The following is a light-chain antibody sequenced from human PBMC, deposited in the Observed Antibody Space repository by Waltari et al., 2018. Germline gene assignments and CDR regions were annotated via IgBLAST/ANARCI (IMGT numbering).Light chain of an antibody. J-gene: IGLJ2*01. CDR2: EST. CDR3: CSFAGSSPHVV. Sequence: QSALTPPASVSGSPGQSLTISCTGTRSAVGTYTLFSWYQLHPGKAPKLIIYESTKRPSGVSSRFSGSKSGNTASLTISGLQAEDEADYYCCSFAGSSPHVVFGGGTKLTVL. CDR1: RSAVGTYTL. V-gene: IGLV2-23*01.